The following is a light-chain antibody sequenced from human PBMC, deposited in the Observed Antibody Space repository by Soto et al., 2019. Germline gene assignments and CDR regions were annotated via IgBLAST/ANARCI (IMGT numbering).Light chain of an antibody. J-gene: IGKJ4*01. CDR3: IQTLQTPLT. CDR2: LAS. CDR1: QSLVHSDGNTY. Sequence: DVVMTQSPLSLPVTLGQPASISCRSSQSLVHSDGNTYLNWFQQRPGQSPQLLIYLASNRASGVPDRFSGSGSGTDFTLKISRVEAEDFGVYYCIQTLQTPLTFGGGTKVDTK. V-gene: IGKV2-28*01.